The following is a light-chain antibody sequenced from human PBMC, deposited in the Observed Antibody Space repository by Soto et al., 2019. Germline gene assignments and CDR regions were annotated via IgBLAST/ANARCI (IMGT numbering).Light chain of an antibody. CDR3: QQYDNSRT. V-gene: IGKV3-20*01. J-gene: IGKJ1*01. CDR2: GVS. Sequence: EIVLTQSPGTLSLSPGERATLSCRASQTVSSDYLAWYQQKPGQAPRLLIYGVSTRAAGFPDRFSGSGSGTDFTLTISRLEPEDFAMYYCQQYDNSRTFGQGIKVDIK. CDR1: QTVSSDY.